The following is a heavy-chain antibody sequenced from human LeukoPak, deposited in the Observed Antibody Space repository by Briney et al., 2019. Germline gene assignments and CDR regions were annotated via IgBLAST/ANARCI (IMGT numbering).Heavy chain of an antibody. CDR3: ARGGITIFGVAPYYYYMDV. D-gene: IGHD3-3*01. V-gene: IGHV1-2*06. CDR1: GYTFTGYY. J-gene: IGHJ6*03. Sequence: ASVKVSCKASGYTFTGYYMHWVRQAPGQGLEWMGRINPNSGGTNYAQKFQGRVTMTRDTSISTAYMELSRLRSDDTAVYYCARGGITIFGVAPYYYYMDVWGKGTTVTVSS. CDR2: INPNSGGT.